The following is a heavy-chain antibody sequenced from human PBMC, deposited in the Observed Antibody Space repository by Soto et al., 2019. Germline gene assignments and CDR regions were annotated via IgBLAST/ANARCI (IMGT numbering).Heavy chain of an antibody. CDR3: ARGLSGYYGFDY. CDR1: GFTFSSYW. Sequence: DVQLVESGGGLVQFGGSLRLSCAASGFTFSSYWLHWVRQIPGKGLVWVSRITGDGTNTGYADSVKGRFTISRDNVKNTLYLQMNSLRAEDTAVYYCARGLSGYYGFDYWGQGTLVTVS. V-gene: IGHV3-74*01. CDR2: ITGDGTNT. J-gene: IGHJ4*02. D-gene: IGHD5-12*01.